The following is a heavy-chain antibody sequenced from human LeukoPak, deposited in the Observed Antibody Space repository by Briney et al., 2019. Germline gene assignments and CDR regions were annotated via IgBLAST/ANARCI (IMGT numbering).Heavy chain of an antibody. Sequence: GGSLRLSCAASGFTFSSYAMSWVRQAPGKRLEWVSAISGSGGSAYYADSVKGRFTISRDNSKNTLYLQMNSLRAEDTAVYYCAKGPGYYDSSGYYDYWGQGTLVTVSS. J-gene: IGHJ4*02. V-gene: IGHV3-23*01. CDR3: AKGPGYYDSSGYYDY. D-gene: IGHD3-22*01. CDR2: ISGSGGSA. CDR1: GFTFSSYA.